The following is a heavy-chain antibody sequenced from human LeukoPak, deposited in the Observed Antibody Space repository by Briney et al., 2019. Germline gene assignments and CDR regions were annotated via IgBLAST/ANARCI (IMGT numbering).Heavy chain of an antibody. J-gene: IGHJ3*02. Sequence: GASVKVSCKASGYTFTSHFMHWARQAPGQGLEWMGIIKPSGGSTSYAQKFQGRVTMTRDMSTSTVYMELSSLRSEDTAVYYCARVRNYYYDSSGGAFDIWGQGTMVTVSS. D-gene: IGHD3-22*01. CDR2: IKPSGGST. V-gene: IGHV1-46*01. CDR1: GYTFTSHF. CDR3: ARVRNYYYDSSGGAFDI.